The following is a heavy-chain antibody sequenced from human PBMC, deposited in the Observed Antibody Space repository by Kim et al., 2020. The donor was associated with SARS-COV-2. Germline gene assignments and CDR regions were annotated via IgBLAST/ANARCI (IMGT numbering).Heavy chain of an antibody. CDR3: ARPYDYGDSNPDI. CDR1: GFTFSGYS. D-gene: IGHD4-17*01. Sequence: GGSLRLSCETSGFTFSGYSLNWVRQAPGKGLEWVSSISSSSRIIFFADSVRGRFNISRDNAKNAVYLEMSSLRAEDTAVYYCARPYDYGDSNPDIWGQGTLVTVSS. V-gene: IGHV3-21*01. CDR2: ISSSSRII. J-gene: IGHJ4*02.